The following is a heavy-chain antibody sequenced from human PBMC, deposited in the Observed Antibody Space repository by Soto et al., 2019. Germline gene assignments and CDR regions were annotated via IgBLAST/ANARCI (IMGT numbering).Heavy chain of an antibody. CDR1: GFTFSTYA. CDR2: ITDNCAST. J-gene: IGHJ4*02. Sequence: EVQVLESGGDLVQPGGSLRLSCAASGFTFSTYAMNWVRQAPGKGLEWVSAITDNCASTYYAESVKGRLSISRDNSKNTRYLQMNLLRAEDTAVYDCARSRGRDSGHDYGSYFDQWGQGTLVIVSS. V-gene: IGHV3-23*01. D-gene: IGHD5-12*01. CDR3: ARSRGRDSGHDYGSYFDQ.